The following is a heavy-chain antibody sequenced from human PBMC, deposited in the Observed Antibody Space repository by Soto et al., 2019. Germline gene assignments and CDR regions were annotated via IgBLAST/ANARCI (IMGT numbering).Heavy chain of an antibody. V-gene: IGHV4-39*01. D-gene: IGHD5-18*01. J-gene: IGHJ5*02. CDR3: ARHDTSENWFDP. CDR1: GGSISSSSYY. CDR2: IYYSGST. Sequence: SETLSLTCTVSGGSISSSSYYWGWIRQPPGKGLEWIGSIYYSGSTYYNPSLKSRVTISVDTSKNQFSLKLSSVTAADTAVYYCARHDTSENWFDPWGQGTLVTVST.